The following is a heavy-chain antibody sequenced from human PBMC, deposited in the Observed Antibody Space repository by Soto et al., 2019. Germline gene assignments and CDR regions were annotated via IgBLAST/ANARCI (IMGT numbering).Heavy chain of an antibody. CDR3: ARSRGVTGHDAFDI. CDR1: GFTVSSNH. J-gene: IGHJ3*02. D-gene: IGHD2-21*02. CDR2: IYSGGST. Sequence: PGGSLRLSCAASGFTVSSNHMSWVRRAPGKGLEWVSVIYSGGSTYYADSVKGRFTISRDNSKNTLYLQMNSLRAEDTAVYYCARSRGVTGHDAFDIWGQGTRGTVSS. V-gene: IGHV3-53*01.